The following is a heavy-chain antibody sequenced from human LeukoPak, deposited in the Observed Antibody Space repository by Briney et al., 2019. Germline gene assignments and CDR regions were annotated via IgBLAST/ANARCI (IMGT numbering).Heavy chain of an antibody. CDR2: ISYDGSNK. CDR3: ARVAVAVDDY. D-gene: IGHD6-19*01. Sequence: GGSLRLSCAASGFTFSSYGMHWVRQAPGKGLEWVAVISYDGSNKFYADSVKGRFTISRDNSKNTLYLQMNSVRAEDTAVYYCARVAVAVDDYWGQGTLVTVSS. V-gene: IGHV3-30*03. CDR1: GFTFSSYG. J-gene: IGHJ4*02.